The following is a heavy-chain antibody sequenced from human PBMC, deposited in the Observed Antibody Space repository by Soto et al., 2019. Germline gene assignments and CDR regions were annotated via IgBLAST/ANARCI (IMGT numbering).Heavy chain of an antibody. CDR3: ASSGTIVVVPAAINY. V-gene: IGHV4-34*01. Sequence: SETLSLTCAVYGGSFSGYYWSWIRQPPGKGLEWIGEINHSGSTNYNPSLKSRVTISVDTSKNQFSLKLSSVTAADTAVYYCASSGTIVVVPAAINYWGQGTLVTVSS. J-gene: IGHJ4*02. CDR2: INHSGST. CDR1: GGSFSGYY. D-gene: IGHD2-2*01.